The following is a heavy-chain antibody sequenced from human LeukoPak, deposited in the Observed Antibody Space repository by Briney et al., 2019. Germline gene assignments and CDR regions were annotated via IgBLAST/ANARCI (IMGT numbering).Heavy chain of an antibody. CDR1: GFDFSTFW. D-gene: IGHD6-13*01. J-gene: IGHJ4*02. CDR3: ARDGGAAAGY. CDR2: INSDGNII. Sequence: GGSLRLSCATSGFDFSTFWMHWVRQAPGKGLVWVARINSDGNIISYADSVKGRFTMSRDNSKNTLYLQMNSLRAEDTAVYYCARDGGAAAGYWGQGTLVTVSS. V-gene: IGHV3-74*01.